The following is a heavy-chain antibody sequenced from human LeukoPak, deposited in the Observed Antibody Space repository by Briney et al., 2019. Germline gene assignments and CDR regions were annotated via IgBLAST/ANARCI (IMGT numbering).Heavy chain of an antibody. D-gene: IGHD3-22*01. CDR1: GFTFSSYS. CDR3: ATQVNTYYYDSSGPFDY. Sequence: GGPLRLSCAASGFTFSSYSMNWVRQAPGKGLEWVSYISSSSSTIYYADSVKGRFTISRDNAKNSLYLQMNSLRAEDTAVYYCATQVNTYYYDSSGPFDYWGQGTLVTVSS. J-gene: IGHJ4*02. CDR2: ISSSSSTI. V-gene: IGHV3-48*01.